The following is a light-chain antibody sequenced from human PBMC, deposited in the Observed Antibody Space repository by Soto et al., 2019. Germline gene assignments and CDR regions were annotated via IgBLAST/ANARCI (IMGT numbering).Light chain of an antibody. CDR2: GAS. J-gene: IGKJ5*01. V-gene: IGKV3-15*01. CDR3: QQYNYRTPA. CDR1: QSVSGN. Sequence: EIVMTQSPATLSVSPGERAALSCRASQSVSGNLAWYQQTPGQAPRLLIYGASTRATGIPARFSGSGFGTEFTLTISSLKSEDFAVYYCQQYNYRTPAFSQGTRLEIK.